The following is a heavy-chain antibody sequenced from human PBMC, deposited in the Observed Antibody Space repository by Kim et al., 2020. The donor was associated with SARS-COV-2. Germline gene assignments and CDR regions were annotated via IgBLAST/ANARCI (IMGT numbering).Heavy chain of an antibody. CDR1: GFTFSSYG. Sequence: GGSLRLSCAASGFTFSSYGMHWVRQAPGKGLEWVAVISYDGSNKYYADSVKGRFTISRDNSKNTLYLQMNSLRAEDTAVYYCAKAKEPYYYDSSGYYDY. J-gene: IGHJ4*01. CDR3: AKAKEPYYYDSSGYYDY. V-gene: IGHV3-30*18. CDR2: ISYDGSNK. D-gene: IGHD3-22*01.